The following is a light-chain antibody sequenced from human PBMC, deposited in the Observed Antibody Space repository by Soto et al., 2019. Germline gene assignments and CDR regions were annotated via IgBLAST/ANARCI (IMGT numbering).Light chain of an antibody. Sequence: DIQMTQSPSTLSASVGDRVTITCRASQSISSWLAWYQQEPGKAPKLLIYKASSLESGVPSRFSGSGSGTEFTLTISSLQPDDFATYYCQQYNSYPMYTFGQGTKVDIK. CDR1: QSISSW. J-gene: IGKJ2*01. CDR2: KAS. V-gene: IGKV1-5*03. CDR3: QQYNSYPMYT.